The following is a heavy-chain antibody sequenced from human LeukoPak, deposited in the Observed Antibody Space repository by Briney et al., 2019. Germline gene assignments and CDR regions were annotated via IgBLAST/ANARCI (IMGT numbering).Heavy chain of an antibody. V-gene: IGHV3-7*01. D-gene: IGHD6-19*01. CDR1: GFTFSSYW. Sequence: GXXLXLSCAAAGFTFSSYWMSWVRQAPGKRVEWVANIKQDGSEKYYVDSVKGRFTISRDNAKNSLYLKMNRLRAEDTAVYYCARESYSSGWYRDLYYYYYMDVWGKGTTVTVSS. CDR2: IKQDGSEK. CDR3: ARESYSSGWYRDLYYYYYMDV. J-gene: IGHJ6*03.